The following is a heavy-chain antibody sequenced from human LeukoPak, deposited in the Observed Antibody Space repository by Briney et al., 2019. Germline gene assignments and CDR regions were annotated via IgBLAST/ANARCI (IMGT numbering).Heavy chain of an antibody. J-gene: IGHJ4*02. CDR3: AAPETWGDYFDY. Sequence: GGSLRLSCAASGFTFSSYAMSWVRQAPGKGLEWVSAISGSGGSTYYADSVKGRFTISRDNSKNTLYLQMNSLRGEDTAVYYCAAPETWGDYFDYWGQGTLVTVSS. CDR1: GFTFSSYA. V-gene: IGHV3-23*01. CDR2: ISGSGGST. D-gene: IGHD3-16*01.